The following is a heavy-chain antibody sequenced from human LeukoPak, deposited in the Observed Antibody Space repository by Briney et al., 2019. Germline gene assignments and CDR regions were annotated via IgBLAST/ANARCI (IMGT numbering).Heavy chain of an antibody. V-gene: IGHV4-61*02. CDR2: IYTSGST. J-gene: IGHJ5*02. CDR1: GGSISSGSYY. D-gene: IGHD6-19*01. CDR3: ARSRGDRYSSNNWFDP. Sequence: SETLSLTCTVSGGSISSGSYYWSWIRQPAGKGLEWIGRIYTSGSTNYNPSLKSRVTISVDTSKNQFSLKLSSVTAADTAVYYCARSRGDRYSSNNWFDPWGQGTLVTVSS.